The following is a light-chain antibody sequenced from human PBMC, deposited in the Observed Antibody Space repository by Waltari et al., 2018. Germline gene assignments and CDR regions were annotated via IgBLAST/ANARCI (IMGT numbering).Light chain of an antibody. J-gene: IGKJ1*01. Sequence: EIVLTQSPGTLSLSPGERAILSCRANQSVGRSLCWYQQKNGQAPRLLIYDASTRATGIPDRFSGGGSGTDFSLTISRLEPEDFAVYYCQMYVRLPATFGQGTKVEI. CDR2: DAS. CDR3: QMYVRLPAT. V-gene: IGKV3-20*01. CDR1: QSVGRS.